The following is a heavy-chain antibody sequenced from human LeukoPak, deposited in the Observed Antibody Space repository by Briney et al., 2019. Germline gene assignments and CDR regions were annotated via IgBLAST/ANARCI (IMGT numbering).Heavy chain of an antibody. J-gene: IGHJ4*02. V-gene: IGHV4-4*02. CDR2: IYYSGST. D-gene: IGHD3-10*01. CDR3: ARGGSGIGYYFDY. CDR1: GGSITTTNW. Sequence: PSGTLSLTCAVSGGSITTTNWWTWVRQHPGKGLEWIGYIYYSGSTYYNPSLKSRVTISVDTSKNQFSLKLSSVTAADTAVYYCARGGSGIGYYFDYWGQGTLVTVSS.